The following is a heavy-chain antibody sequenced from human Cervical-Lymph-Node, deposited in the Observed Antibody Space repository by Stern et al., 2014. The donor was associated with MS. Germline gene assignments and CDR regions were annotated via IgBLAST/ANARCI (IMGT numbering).Heavy chain of an antibody. Sequence: EDQLVESGGALVQPGGSLRLSCVASGLSLSTFWMSWVRQAPGEGLEWVANINQDGSDKSYVDSVKGRFTISRDNAKNSLYLQMNNLRAEDTAVYYCAKDARWGQGTLVTVSS. CDR3: AKDAR. J-gene: IGHJ4*01. CDR1: GLSLSTFW. CDR2: INQDGSDK. V-gene: IGHV3-7*01.